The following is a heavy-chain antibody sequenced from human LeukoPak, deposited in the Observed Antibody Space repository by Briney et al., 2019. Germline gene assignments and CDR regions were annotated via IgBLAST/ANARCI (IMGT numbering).Heavy chain of an antibody. D-gene: IGHD3-10*01. CDR2: TSRYGEVT. J-gene: IGHJ5*02. CDR3: AKDRPNYYGPDGLYYTRGGDT. V-gene: IGHV3-23*01. CDR1: GFTFTNYA. Sequence: GGSLRLSCAASGFTFTNYAMSWVRQTAGKGLEWVSSTSRYGEVTFYADSVKGRFTISRDNSKSTLYLQMNSLRVDDTAIYYCAKDRPNYYGPDGLYYTRGGDTWGRGTIVTVSS.